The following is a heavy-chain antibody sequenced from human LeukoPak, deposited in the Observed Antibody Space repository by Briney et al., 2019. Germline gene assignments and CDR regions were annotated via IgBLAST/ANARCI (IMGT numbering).Heavy chain of an antibody. V-gene: IGHV3-53*01. D-gene: IGHD3-22*01. J-gene: IGHJ4*02. Sequence: GGSLRLSCAASGFAFSSYAMSWVRQAPGKGLEWVSVIYSGGSTYYADSVKGRFTISRDNSKNTLYLQMNSLRAEDTAVYYCARDLDYDSSWGQGTLVTVSS. CDR2: IYSGGST. CDR3: ARDLDYDSS. CDR1: GFAFSSYA.